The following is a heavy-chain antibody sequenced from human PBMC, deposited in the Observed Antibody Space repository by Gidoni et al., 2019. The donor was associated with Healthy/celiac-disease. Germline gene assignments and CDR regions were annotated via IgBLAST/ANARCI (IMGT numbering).Heavy chain of an antibody. CDR3: AKGGQWELVLDY. V-gene: IGHV3-23*01. CDR1: GFTFSSYA. CDR2: ISGSGGST. Sequence: EVQLLESGGGLVQPGGSLRLSCAASGFTFSSYAMGWVRQAPGKGLEWVSAISGSGGSTYYADSVKGRFTISRDNSKNTLYLQMNSLRAEDTAVYYCAKGGQWELVLDYWGQGTLVTVSS. J-gene: IGHJ4*02. D-gene: IGHD1-26*01.